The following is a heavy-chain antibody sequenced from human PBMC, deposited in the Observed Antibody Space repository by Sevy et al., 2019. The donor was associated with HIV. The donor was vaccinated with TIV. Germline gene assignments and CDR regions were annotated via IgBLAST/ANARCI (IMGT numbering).Heavy chain of an antibody. V-gene: IGHV3-66*01. Sequence: GGSLRLSCAASTFSVTDNYMSWVRQAPGKGLEWVSTIYSGGSTFYADSVKGRFTISKDNSKNTLYLQMNSLRAEDTAVYDCARDRYYDASGYYYYYYGLDVWGQGTTVTVSS. CDR2: IYSGGST. J-gene: IGHJ6*02. CDR1: TFSVTDNY. D-gene: IGHD3-22*01. CDR3: ARDRYYDASGYYYYYYGLDV.